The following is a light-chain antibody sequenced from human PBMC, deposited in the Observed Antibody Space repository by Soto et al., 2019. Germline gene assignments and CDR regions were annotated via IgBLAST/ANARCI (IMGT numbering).Light chain of an antibody. CDR2: GAS. CDR3: QQYNNWPPWT. J-gene: IGKJ1*01. Sequence: VVTKSPATLSVSPGERATLSCRASQSVSSNLAWYQQKPGQAPRLLIYGASTRATGIPARFSGSGSGTEFTLTISSLQSEDFAVYYCQQYNNWPPWTFGQGTNVDIK. CDR1: QSVSSN. V-gene: IGKV3-15*01.